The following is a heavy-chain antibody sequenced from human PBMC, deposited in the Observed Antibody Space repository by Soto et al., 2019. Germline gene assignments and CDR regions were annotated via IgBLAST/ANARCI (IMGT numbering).Heavy chain of an antibody. CDR3: ARGRGSSYFDY. CDR1: GLTVSSNY. Sequence: EVQLVESGGGLIQHGGSLRLSCAASGLTVSSNYMSWVRQAPGKGLEWVSVLYSGGTTYYADSVKGRFTISRDNSKNTLYLQMNSLRAEDTAVYYCARGRGSSYFDYWGQGTLVTVSS. CDR2: LYSGGTT. D-gene: IGHD1-26*01. J-gene: IGHJ4*02. V-gene: IGHV3-53*01.